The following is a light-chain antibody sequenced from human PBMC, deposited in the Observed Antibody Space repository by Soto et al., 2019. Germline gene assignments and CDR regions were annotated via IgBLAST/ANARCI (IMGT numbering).Light chain of an antibody. Sequence: EIVLTQSPGTLSLSPGEGATLSCRASQSGFAFYLAWFQQKPGQAPRLLIYDTFNRATGIPDRFSGSGSGTDFTLTISRLEPEDFAVYYCHQYGNSPWTLGQGTKVEFK. J-gene: IGKJ1*01. CDR2: DTF. CDR1: QSGFAFY. V-gene: IGKV3-20*01. CDR3: HQYGNSPWT.